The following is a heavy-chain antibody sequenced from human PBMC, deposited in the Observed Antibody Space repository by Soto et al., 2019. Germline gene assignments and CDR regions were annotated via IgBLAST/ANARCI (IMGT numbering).Heavy chain of an antibody. CDR2: IYYSGST. V-gene: IGHV4-30-4*01. CDR1: GRSISSGPSY. Sequence: SETLSLTCTVSGRSISSGPSYCSGIRQPPGNGLEWIGYIYYSGSTYYNPSLKSRVTISVVPSKNQFSLKLSSVTAADTAVYYCARSVVVTLPRFDYWGQGTLVTVSS. CDR3: ARSVVVTLPRFDY. D-gene: IGHD2-21*01. J-gene: IGHJ4*02.